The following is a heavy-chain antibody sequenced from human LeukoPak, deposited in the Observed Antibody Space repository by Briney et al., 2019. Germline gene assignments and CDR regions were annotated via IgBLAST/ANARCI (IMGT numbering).Heavy chain of an antibody. Sequence: SETLSLTCTVSGGSISSSSYYWGWIRQPPGKGLEWIGSIYYSGSTYYNPSLKSRVTITVDTSKNQSSLRLSSVTAADTAVYYCRRYSCSSGYYYGMDVWGQGTTVTVSS. CDR3: RRYSCSSGYYYGMDV. CDR1: GGSISSSSYY. V-gene: IGHV4-39*01. J-gene: IGHJ6*02. CDR2: IYYSGST. D-gene: IGHD6-6*01.